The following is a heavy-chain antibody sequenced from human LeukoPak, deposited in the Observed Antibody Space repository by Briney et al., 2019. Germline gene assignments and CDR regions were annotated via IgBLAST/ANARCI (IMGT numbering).Heavy chain of an antibody. CDR1: GGSISSGGYS. Sequence: SETLSLTCAVSGGSISSGGYSWSWIRQPPGKGLEWIGYIYYSGSTYYNPSLKSRVTISVDTSNNQFSLKLSSVTAADTAVYYCAREALRPSRWFDPWGQGTLVTVSS. CDR3: AREALRPSRWFDP. V-gene: IGHV4-30-2*05. J-gene: IGHJ5*02. D-gene: IGHD4-17*01. CDR2: IYYSGST.